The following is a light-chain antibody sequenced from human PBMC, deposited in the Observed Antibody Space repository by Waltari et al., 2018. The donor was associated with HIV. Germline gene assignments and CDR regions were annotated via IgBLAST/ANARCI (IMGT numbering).Light chain of an antibody. V-gene: IGLV1-44*01. CDR3: AAWDDSLNGPV. Sequence: QSVLTQPPSASGTPGQRVTISCSGSSSNIGSHTVNWYQQLPGTAPKLPIYSNNQRPSGVPDRFSGSKSGTSASLAISGLQSEDEADYYCAAWDDSLNGPVFGGGTKLTVL. CDR2: SNN. J-gene: IGLJ3*02. CDR1: SSNIGSHT.